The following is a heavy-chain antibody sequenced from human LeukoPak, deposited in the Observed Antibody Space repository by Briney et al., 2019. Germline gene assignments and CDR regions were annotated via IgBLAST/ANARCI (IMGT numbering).Heavy chain of an antibody. CDR1: GFTFSDYA. CDR3: ARARYGGNYYFDY. Sequence: GGSLRLSCAASGFTFSDYAMHWVRQAPGKGLVWVSRINSDGSSTSYADSVKGRFTISRDNAKNTLYLQMNSLRAEDTAVYYCARARYGGNYYFDYWGQGTLVTVSS. J-gene: IGHJ4*02. V-gene: IGHV3-74*01. D-gene: IGHD4-23*01. CDR2: INSDGSST.